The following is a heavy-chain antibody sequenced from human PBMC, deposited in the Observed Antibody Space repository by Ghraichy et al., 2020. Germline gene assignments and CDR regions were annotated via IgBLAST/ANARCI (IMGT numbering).Heavy chain of an antibody. CDR3: ARGSYCSSSDCKYYYYYGMDV. CDR1: GGTFTTYA. J-gene: IGHJ6*02. D-gene: IGHD2-2*01. V-gene: IGHV1-69*04. CDR2: IIPILRIS. Sequence: SVKVSCKASGGTFTTYAISWVRQAPGQGLEWMGRIIPILRISQYAQKFQGRVTITAEKSTSTAYMELSGLGSDDTAVFYCARGSYCSSSDCKYYYYYGMDVWGQGTPVTVSS.